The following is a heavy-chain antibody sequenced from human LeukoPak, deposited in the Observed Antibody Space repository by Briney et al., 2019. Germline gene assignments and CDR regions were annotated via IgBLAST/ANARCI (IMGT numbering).Heavy chain of an antibody. J-gene: IGHJ6*04. CDR1: GFTFSDYY. Sequence: GGSLRLSCAASGFTFSDYYMSRIRQAPGKGLEWVSYISSSSSYTNYADSVKGRFTISRDNAKNSLYLQMNSLRAEDTAVYYCASGRGFGPVDGMDVWGKGTTVTVSS. V-gene: IGHV3-11*06. D-gene: IGHD3-10*01. CDR2: ISSSSSYT. CDR3: ASGRGFGPVDGMDV.